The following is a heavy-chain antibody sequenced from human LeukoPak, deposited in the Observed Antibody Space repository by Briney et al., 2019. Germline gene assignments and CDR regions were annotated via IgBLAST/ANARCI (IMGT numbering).Heavy chain of an antibody. CDR1: GFTFSTYS. D-gene: IGHD1-1*01. CDR2: ISGSGGST. V-gene: IGHV3-23*01. Sequence: AGGSLRLSCATSGFTFSTYSMNWVRQAPGKGLEWVSAISGSGGSTYYADSVKGRFTISRDNSKNTLYLQMNSLRAEDTAVYYCAKVTGTGAFDIWGQGTMVTVSS. J-gene: IGHJ3*02. CDR3: AKVTGTGAFDI.